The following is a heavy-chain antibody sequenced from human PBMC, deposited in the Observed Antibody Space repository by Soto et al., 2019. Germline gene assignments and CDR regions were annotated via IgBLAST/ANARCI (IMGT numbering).Heavy chain of an antibody. D-gene: IGHD6-19*01. J-gene: IGHJ4*02. CDR1: GDSVSSNRAA. Sequence: QVQLQQSGPGLVQPSQTLSLTCGISGDSVSSNRAAWNWIRQSPSRGLEWLGRTYYRSKLYNDYAVSVKSRMTIKPDTSKNQFSLQLSSVTAEDTAFYYCARGASGVAVANFDSWCQGTLVTVSS. V-gene: IGHV6-1*01. CDR2: TYYRSKLYN. CDR3: ARGASGVAVANFDS.